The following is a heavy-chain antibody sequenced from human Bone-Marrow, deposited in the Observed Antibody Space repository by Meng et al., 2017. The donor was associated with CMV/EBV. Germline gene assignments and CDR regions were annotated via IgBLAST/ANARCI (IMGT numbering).Heavy chain of an antibody. Sequence: SETLSLTCTVSGSSVSSGSYYWSWIRQPPGKGLEWIGYIYYSGSTNYNPPLKSRVTISVDTSKNQFSLKLSSVTAADTAVYYRARVERTVTTSNYYYGMDVWGQGTTVTVSS. CDR2: IYYSGST. D-gene: IGHD4-17*01. CDR3: ARVERTVTTSNYYYGMDV. J-gene: IGHJ6*02. CDR1: GSSVSSGSYY. V-gene: IGHV4-61*01.